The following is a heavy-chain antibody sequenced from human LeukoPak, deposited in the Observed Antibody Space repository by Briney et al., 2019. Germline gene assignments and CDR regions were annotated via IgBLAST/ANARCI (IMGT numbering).Heavy chain of an antibody. CDR1: GGSFSSYY. Sequence: SETLSLTCAVYGGSFSSYYWSWIRQPPGKGLEWIGEINHSGSTNYNPSLKSRVTISVDTSKNQYSLKLSSVTAADTAVYYCARGLMYYDFWSGYYTSRRFDPWGEGTLVTVSS. J-gene: IGHJ5*02. CDR2: INHSGST. V-gene: IGHV4-34*01. CDR3: ARGLMYYDFWSGYYTSRRFDP. D-gene: IGHD3-3*01.